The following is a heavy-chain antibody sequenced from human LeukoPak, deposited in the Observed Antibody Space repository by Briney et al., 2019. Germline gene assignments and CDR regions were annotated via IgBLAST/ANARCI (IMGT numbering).Heavy chain of an antibody. Sequence: SETRSLTCTVSGGSVSSGSYYWSWIRQPPGKGLEWIGSTPYSGDTVYNPSLKSRIIMSVDTSKNQFSLKLTSVTAADTAVYYCVRSLATSGMYWGQGTLVTVSS. CDR3: VRSLATSGMY. CDR1: GGSVSSGSYY. V-gene: IGHV4-39*01. CDR2: TPYSGDT. J-gene: IGHJ4*02. D-gene: IGHD6-13*01.